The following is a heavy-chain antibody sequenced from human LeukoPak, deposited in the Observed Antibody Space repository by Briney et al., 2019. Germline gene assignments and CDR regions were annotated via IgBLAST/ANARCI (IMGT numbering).Heavy chain of an antibody. V-gene: IGHV3-48*02. D-gene: IGHD3-10*01. CDR3: ARDSRFGKLLIPYFDY. CDR2: ITSRSSSI. J-gene: IGHJ4*02. Sequence: GGSLRLSCAASGFTFSNYNMNWVRQAPGKGLEWVSYITSRSSSIYYADSVKGRFTISRNNAQNSLYLQMNSLRDEDTAVYYCARDSRFGKLLIPYFDYWGQGTLVTVSS. CDR1: GFTFSNYN.